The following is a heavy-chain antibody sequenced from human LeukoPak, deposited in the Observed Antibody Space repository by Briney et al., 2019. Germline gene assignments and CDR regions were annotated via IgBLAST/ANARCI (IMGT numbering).Heavy chain of an antibody. V-gene: IGHV3-33*01. CDR1: GFTFSSYG. CDR2: IWYDGSNK. J-gene: IGHJ4*02. Sequence: PGRSLRLSCAASGFTFSSYGMHWVRQASGKGLEWGAVIWYDGSNKYYADSVKGRFTISRDNSKNTLYLQMNSLRAEDTAVYYCARDLRFLEWLGFLDYWGQGTLVTVSS. CDR3: ARDLRFLEWLGFLDY. D-gene: IGHD3-3*01.